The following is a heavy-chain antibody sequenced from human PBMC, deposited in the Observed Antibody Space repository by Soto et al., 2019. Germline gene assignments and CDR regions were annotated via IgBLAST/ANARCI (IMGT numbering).Heavy chain of an antibody. V-gene: IGHV1-46*01. J-gene: IGHJ4*02. CDR1: GYTFINYY. CDR3: AGGGPERATRGSFDY. CDR2: IIPSDGST. D-gene: IGHD5-12*01. Sequence: ASVKVSCKASGYTFINYYMHWVRQAPGQGLEWIGRIIPSDGSTHYAQRFQDRVIMTRDASTSTVYMELNSLRSEDSAVYYCAGGGPERATRGSFDYWGQGTLVTVSS.